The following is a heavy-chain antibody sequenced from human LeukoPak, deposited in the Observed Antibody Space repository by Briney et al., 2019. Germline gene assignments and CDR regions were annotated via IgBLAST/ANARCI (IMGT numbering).Heavy chain of an antibody. Sequence: PGGSLRLSCAASGFTFSSYWMHWVRQAPGKGLVWVSRINSDGSSTGYADSVKGRFTISRDNAKNTLYLQMNSLRAEDTAVYYCAREIGYCSGGSCEGYYYGMDVWGKGTTVTVSS. D-gene: IGHD2-15*01. CDR2: INSDGSST. CDR1: GFTFSSYW. J-gene: IGHJ6*04. V-gene: IGHV3-74*01. CDR3: AREIGYCSGGSCEGYYYGMDV.